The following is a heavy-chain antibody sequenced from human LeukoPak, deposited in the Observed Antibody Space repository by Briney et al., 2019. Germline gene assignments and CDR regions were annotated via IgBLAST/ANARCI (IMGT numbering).Heavy chain of an antibody. Sequence: RGESLKISCKGSGYRFISYWIGWVRQVPGKGLEWMGIIYPGDSDTRYSPSFQGQVTISADKSISTAYLQWSTLRASDTAIYYCARHSYDSSDFHYMDVWGKGTTVTVSS. CDR2: IYPGDSDT. CDR1: GYRFISYW. J-gene: IGHJ6*03. V-gene: IGHV5-51*01. D-gene: IGHD3-22*01. CDR3: ARHSYDSSDFHYMDV.